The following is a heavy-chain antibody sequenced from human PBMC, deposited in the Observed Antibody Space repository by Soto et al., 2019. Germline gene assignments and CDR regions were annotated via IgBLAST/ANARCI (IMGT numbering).Heavy chain of an antibody. CDR1: GFTFSSYG. V-gene: IGHV3-33*01. CDR2: IWYDGSNK. CDR3: ARAPPRGIAAPGTWGSGMDV. Sequence: PGGCMGLSSAASGFTFSSYGMHWVRQAPGKGLEWAAVIWYDGSNKYYAASVKGRFTISRDSSTNTLSLQMNSLRGEDTAVYYCARAPPRGIAAPGTWGSGMDVWGQGTTVTVSS. J-gene: IGHJ6*02. D-gene: IGHD6-13*01.